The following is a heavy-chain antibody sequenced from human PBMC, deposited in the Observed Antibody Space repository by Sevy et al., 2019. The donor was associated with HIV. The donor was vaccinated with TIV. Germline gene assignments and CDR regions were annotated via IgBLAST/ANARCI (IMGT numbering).Heavy chain of an antibody. CDR1: GFTFTYAW. D-gene: IGHD2-8*02. Sequence: GGSLRLSCAASGFTFTYAWMNWVRQAPGKGLEWVGRIKSNADGGTIDYAAPVKGRFIISRDDSKNTLYLQMNSLKTEDTGVYYCSTDPIILLLVTDGMDVWDQGTTVTVSS. CDR3: STDPIILLLVTDGMDV. J-gene: IGHJ6*02. CDR2: IKSNADGGTI. V-gene: IGHV3-15*05.